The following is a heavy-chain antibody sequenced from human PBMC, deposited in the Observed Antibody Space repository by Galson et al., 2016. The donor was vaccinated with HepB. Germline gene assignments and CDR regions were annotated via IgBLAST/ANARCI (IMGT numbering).Heavy chain of an antibody. CDR2: ISYSGST. V-gene: IGHV4-39*01. D-gene: IGHD3-22*01. Sequence: SETLSLTCTVSGGSISSTIYYWGWIRQPPGKGLEWIGSISYSGSTYSNPSLKSRVTISVDTTKLHFSLKLSSVTAADTAVYYCARPKTAGGGYYDFDYWGQGTLVTVSS. J-gene: IGHJ4*02. CDR3: ARPKTAGGGYYDFDY. CDR1: GGSISSTIYY.